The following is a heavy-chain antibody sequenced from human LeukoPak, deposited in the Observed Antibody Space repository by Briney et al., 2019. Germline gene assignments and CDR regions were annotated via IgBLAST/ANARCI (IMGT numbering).Heavy chain of an antibody. D-gene: IGHD5-18*01. J-gene: IGHJ4*02. Sequence: GEPLKISCKGSGYSFTSYWIAWARQMPGKGLEWMGIIYPGDSDTRYSPSFQGQVTISADKSISTAYLQWSSLKASDTAMYYCARPYNSMVTQFDYWGQGTLVTVSS. V-gene: IGHV5-51*01. CDR1: GYSFTSYW. CDR3: ARPYNSMVTQFDY. CDR2: IYPGDSDT.